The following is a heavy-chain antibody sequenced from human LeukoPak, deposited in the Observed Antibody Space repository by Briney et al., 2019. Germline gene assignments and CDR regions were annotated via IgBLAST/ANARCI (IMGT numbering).Heavy chain of an antibody. CDR3: ARFAVHRRITVPGQFGLDY. CDR2: INPSGGSI. Sequence: ASVKVSCKTSGYIFTSYNIYWVRQAPGQGLEWMGIINPSGGSINYAQKVQGRVTMTRDTSTSTVYMELSSLRSEDTAVYYCARFAVHRRITVPGQFGLDYWGQGTLVSVSS. J-gene: IGHJ4*02. D-gene: IGHD6-19*01. CDR1: GYIFTSYN. V-gene: IGHV1-46*01.